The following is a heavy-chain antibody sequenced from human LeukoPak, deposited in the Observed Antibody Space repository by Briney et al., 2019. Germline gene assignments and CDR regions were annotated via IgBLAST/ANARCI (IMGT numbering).Heavy chain of an antibody. J-gene: IGHJ4*02. Sequence: SETLSLTCTVSGDSISSHYWSWIRQPPGEGLEWIGHISYSGSTNYNPSLKSRVTISVDTSKIQFSLRLSSVTAADTAVYYCARDAAGASFDYWGQGTLVTVSS. D-gene: IGHD1-26*01. V-gene: IGHV4-59*11. CDR1: GDSISSHY. CDR3: ARDAAGASFDY. CDR2: ISYSGST.